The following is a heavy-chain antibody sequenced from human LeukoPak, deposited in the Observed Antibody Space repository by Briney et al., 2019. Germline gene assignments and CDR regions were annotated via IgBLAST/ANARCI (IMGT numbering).Heavy chain of an antibody. CDR3: ARTFCSSTSCYHYYYYGMDV. CDR2: INENGGDDT. V-gene: IGHV3-23*01. J-gene: IGHJ6*02. Sequence: GGSLRLSCAASGFTFRNYAMTWVRQAPGKGLEWVSAINENGGDDTYYADSVKGRFTISRDNSKNTLYLQMNSLRAEDTAVYYCARTFCSSTSCYHYYYYGMDVWGQGTTVTVSS. D-gene: IGHD2-2*01. CDR1: GFTFRNYA.